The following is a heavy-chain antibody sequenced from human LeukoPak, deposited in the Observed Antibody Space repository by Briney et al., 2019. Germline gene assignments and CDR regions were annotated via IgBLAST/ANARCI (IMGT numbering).Heavy chain of an antibody. CDR2: INHSGST. CDR3: ARHHCSSNNCYDADYNWFDP. J-gene: IGHJ5*02. CDR1: GGSFSGYY. D-gene: IGHD2-2*01. Sequence: SETLSLTCAVYGGSFSGYYWSWIRQPPGKGLEWIGEINHSGSTNYNPSLKSRVTISVDTSKNQFSLKLSSVTAADTAVYYCARHHCSSNNCYDADYNWFDPWGQGTLVTVSS. V-gene: IGHV4-34*01.